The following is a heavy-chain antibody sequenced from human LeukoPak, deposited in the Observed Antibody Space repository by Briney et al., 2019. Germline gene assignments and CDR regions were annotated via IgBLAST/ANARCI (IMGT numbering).Heavy chain of an antibody. CDR2: IWYDGSNK. J-gene: IGHJ4*02. V-gene: IGHV3-33*01. D-gene: IGHD6-6*01. CDR3: ARDLYSSSVD. CDR1: GFTFSSYG. Sequence: PGGSLRLSCAASGFTFSSYGMHWVRQAPGKGLEWVAVIWYDGSNKYYADSVKGRFAISRDNSKNTLYRQMNSLRAEDTAVYYCARDLYSSSVDWRQGTLLAVSS.